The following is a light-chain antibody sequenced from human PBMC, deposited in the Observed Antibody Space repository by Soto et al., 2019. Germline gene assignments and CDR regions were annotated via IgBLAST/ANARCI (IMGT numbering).Light chain of an antibody. V-gene: IGKV3-20*01. J-gene: IGKJ2*01. CDR3: QQYGSSPPGYT. CDR2: GAS. Sequence: EIVLTQSPGTLSLSPGERATLSCRASQSVSSSYLAWYQQKPGQAPRLLIYGASSRAPGIPDRLSGSGSGTDSTLPISRLEHEDVAVYYCQQYGSSPPGYTFRQGTKLEIK. CDR1: QSVSSSY.